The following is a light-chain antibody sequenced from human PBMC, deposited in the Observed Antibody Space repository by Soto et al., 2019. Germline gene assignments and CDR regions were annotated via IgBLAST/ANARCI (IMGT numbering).Light chain of an antibody. V-gene: IGKV3-15*01. J-gene: IGKJ1*01. CDR3: QQYNNWPPGT. CDR2: GAS. Sequence: EIVMTQSPATLSVTRGERATLSCRASQSVSSNLAWYQQKPGQAPRLLIYGASTSATGIPARFSGSGSGTEFTLTISSLQSEDFAVYYCQQYNNWPPGTFGQGTKVEIK. CDR1: QSVSSN.